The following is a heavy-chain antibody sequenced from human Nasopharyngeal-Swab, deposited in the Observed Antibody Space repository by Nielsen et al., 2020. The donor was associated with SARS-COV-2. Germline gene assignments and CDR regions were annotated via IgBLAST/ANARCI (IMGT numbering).Heavy chain of an antibody. CDR3: ARDGLDYDFWSAYFMVV. Sequence: GGSLRLSCAASGFTFNNYNFNWVRQAPGKGLEWVSSISSSSSYIYYADSVKGRFTISRDNAKNSLYLQMNSLRAEDTAVYYCARDGLDYDFWSAYFMVVWGQGTTVTVSS. D-gene: IGHD3-3*01. CDR2: ISSSSSYI. V-gene: IGHV3-21*01. J-gene: IGHJ6*02. CDR1: GFTFNNYN.